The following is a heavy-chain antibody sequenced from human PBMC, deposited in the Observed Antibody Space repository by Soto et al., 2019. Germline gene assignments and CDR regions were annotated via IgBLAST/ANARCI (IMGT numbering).Heavy chain of an antibody. D-gene: IGHD3-3*01. CDR1: GFTFSSYW. J-gene: IGHJ6*03. V-gene: IGHV3-74*01. CDR3: ARDMEYYDFWSGYLYPDYYYMDV. CDR2: INSDGSST. Sequence: GGSLRLSCAASGFTFSSYWMHWVRQAPGKGLVWVSRINSDGSSTSYADSVKGRFTISRDNAKNTLYLQMNSLRAEDTAVYYCARDMEYYDFWSGYLYPDYYYMDVWGKGTTVTVS.